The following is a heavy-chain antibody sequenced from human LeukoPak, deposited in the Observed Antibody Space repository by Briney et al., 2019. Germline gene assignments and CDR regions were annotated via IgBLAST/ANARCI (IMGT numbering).Heavy chain of an antibody. J-gene: IGHJ4*02. CDR1: GFTFSSYA. D-gene: IGHD2-15*01. CDR2: ISYDGSNK. Sequence: QPGRSLRLSCAASGFTFSSYAMHWVRQAPGKGLEWVAVISYDGSNKYYADSVKGRFTISKDNSKNTLYLQMNSLRAEDTAVYYCARDPPYCSGGSCYQPDYYFDYWGQGTLVTVSS. V-gene: IGHV3-30-3*01. CDR3: ARDPPYCSGGSCYQPDYYFDY.